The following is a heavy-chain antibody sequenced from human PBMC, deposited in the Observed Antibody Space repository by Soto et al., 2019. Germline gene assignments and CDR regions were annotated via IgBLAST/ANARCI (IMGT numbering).Heavy chain of an antibody. V-gene: IGHV3-33*01. J-gene: IGHJ6*02. CDR2: IWNDGNNK. D-gene: IGHD1-26*01. CDR3: ASDLVGASDSYGLDV. CDR1: GFTFSNYG. Sequence: QVQLVESGGGVVQPGRSLRLSCAASGFTFSNYGMHWVRQAPGKGLEWVAIIWNDGNNKYYADSVRGRFIISRDNSKNRLYLQMNSMRAEDTAVYSCASDLVGASDSYGLDVWGQVTPGTDSS.